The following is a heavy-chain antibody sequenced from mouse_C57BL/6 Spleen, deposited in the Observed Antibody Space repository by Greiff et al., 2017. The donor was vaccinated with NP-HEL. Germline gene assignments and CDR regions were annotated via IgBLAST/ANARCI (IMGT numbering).Heavy chain of an antibody. D-gene: IGHD1-1*01. CDR1: GYTFTSYG. CDR3: ARGADYYGSSYWYFDV. J-gene: IGHJ1*03. Sequence: VQLQQSGAELARPGASVKLSCKASGYTFTSYGISWVKQRTGQGLEWIGEIYPRSGNTYYNEKFKGKATLTADKSSSTAYMELRSLTSEDSAVYFCARGADYYGSSYWYFDVWGTGTTVTVSS. V-gene: IGHV1-81*01. CDR2: IYPRSGNT.